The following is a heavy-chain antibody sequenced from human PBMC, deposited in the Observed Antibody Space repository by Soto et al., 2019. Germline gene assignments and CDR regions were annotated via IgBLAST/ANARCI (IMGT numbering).Heavy chain of an antibody. V-gene: IGHV3-23*01. D-gene: IGHD3-10*01. J-gene: IGHJ4*02. CDR3: ANGRGGSGSLTPRVDF. CDR1: GFTFNNYA. Sequence: EVQLLESGGGLVQPGGSLRLSCAASGFTFNNYAMTWVRQAAGKGLEWVPAISGGGDTTSYADSVTGRFTVPRDGSKNTLYLQMRSLRAEDTALYYCANGRGGSGSLTPRVDFWGQGTLVTVSS. CDR2: ISGGGDTT.